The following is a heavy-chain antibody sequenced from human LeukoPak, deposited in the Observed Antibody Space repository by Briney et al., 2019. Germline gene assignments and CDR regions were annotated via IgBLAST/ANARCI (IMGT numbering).Heavy chain of an antibody. CDR3: ATKQWLAPPPDS. Sequence: PGGSLRLSCAASGFTFSKYWMLWVRQALGKGLESVSRINTDGTVTTYADSVKGRFTVSRDNADNTMFLQTNSVRDEDTAVYYCATKQWLAPPPDSWGQGTPVTVSS. CDR2: INTDGTVT. CDR1: GFTFSKYW. J-gene: IGHJ4*02. V-gene: IGHV3-74*01. D-gene: IGHD6-19*01.